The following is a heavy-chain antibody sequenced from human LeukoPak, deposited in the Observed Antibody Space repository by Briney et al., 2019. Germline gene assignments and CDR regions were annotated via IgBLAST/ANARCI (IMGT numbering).Heavy chain of an antibody. D-gene: IGHD5-18*01. CDR3: ARGASGYSYG. CDR2: INSDGSST. J-gene: IGHJ4*02. Sequence: GGSLRLSCTASGFSFSGHWMHWARQLPGKGLVWVSRINSDGSSTSYADSVKGRFTISRDNAKNTLYLQMNSLGAEDTAVYYCARGASGYSYGWGQGTLVTVSS. V-gene: IGHV3-74*01. CDR1: GFSFSGHW.